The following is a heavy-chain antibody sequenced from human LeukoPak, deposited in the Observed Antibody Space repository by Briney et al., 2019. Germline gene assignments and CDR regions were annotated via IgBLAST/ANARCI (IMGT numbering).Heavy chain of an antibody. Sequence: SETLSLTCAVYGESLSNYYWSWIRRPPGKGLEWIGEIHHSGTTNYKWSLESRVTISVDTSKNQFSLKLISVTAADMAVYYCARSPANSWSNFDYWGQGTLVTVSS. D-gene: IGHD6-13*01. CDR3: ARSPANSWSNFDY. J-gene: IGHJ4*02. V-gene: IGHV4-34*01. CDR2: IHHSGTT. CDR1: GESLSNYY.